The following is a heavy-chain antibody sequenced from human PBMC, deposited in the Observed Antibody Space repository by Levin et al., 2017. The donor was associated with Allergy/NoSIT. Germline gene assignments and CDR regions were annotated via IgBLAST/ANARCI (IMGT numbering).Heavy chain of an antibody. CDR2: IRSKAYGGTT. J-gene: IGHJ2*01. CDR1: GFTFGDYA. D-gene: IGHD3-22*01. Sequence: PGGSLRLSCTASGFTFGDYAMSWFRQAPGKGLEWVGFIRSKAYGGTTEYAASVKGRFTISRDDSKSIAYLQMNSLKTEDTAVYYCTRDLPHYYDSSGPKNWYFDLWGRGTLVTVSS. CDR3: TRDLPHYYDSSGPKNWYFDL. V-gene: IGHV3-49*03.